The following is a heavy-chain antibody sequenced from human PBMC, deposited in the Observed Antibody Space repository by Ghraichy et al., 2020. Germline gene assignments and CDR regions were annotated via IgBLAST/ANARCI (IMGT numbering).Heavy chain of an antibody. CDR3: AKDQDSSGWFGLVDY. CDR2: ISYDGSNK. CDR1: GFTFSSYG. V-gene: IGHV3-30*18. D-gene: IGHD6-19*01. Sequence: GGSLRLSCAASGFTFSSYGMHWVRQAPGKGLEWVAVISYDGSNKYYADSVKGRFTISRDNSKNTLYLQMNSLRAEDTAVYYCAKDQDSSGWFGLVDYWGQGTLVTVSS. J-gene: IGHJ4*02.